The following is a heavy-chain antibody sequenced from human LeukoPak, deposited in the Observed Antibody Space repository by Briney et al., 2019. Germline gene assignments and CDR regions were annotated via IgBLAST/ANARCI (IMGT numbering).Heavy chain of an antibody. CDR2: IWYDGSNQ. D-gene: IGHD3-22*01. Sequence: GGSLRLTCEASGFTFSRFGMHWVRQAPGKGLEWVAVIWYDGSNQDYADSVKGRFTISRDNSKNTLYLQVSSLRAEDTAVYYCARDRWYDGSGYIAAFDYWGQGTLVTVS. V-gene: IGHV3-33*01. CDR3: ARDRWYDGSGYIAAFDY. J-gene: IGHJ4*02. CDR1: GFTFSRFG.